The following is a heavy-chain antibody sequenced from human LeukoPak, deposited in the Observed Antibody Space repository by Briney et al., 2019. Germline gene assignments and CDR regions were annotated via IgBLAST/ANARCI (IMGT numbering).Heavy chain of an antibody. V-gene: IGHV4-30-2*01. CDR2: IYHSGST. CDR3: ARGGGLYTVTTLDY. D-gene: IGHD4-17*01. CDR1: GGSISSGGYS. Sequence: PSETLSLTCTVSGGSISSGGYSWSWIRQPPGKGLEWIGYIYHSGSTYYNPSLKSRVTISVDRSKNQFSLKLSSVTAADTAVYYCARGGGLYTVTTLDYWGQGTLVTVSS. J-gene: IGHJ4*02.